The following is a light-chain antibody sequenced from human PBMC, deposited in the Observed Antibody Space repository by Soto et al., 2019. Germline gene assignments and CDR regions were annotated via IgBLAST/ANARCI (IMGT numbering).Light chain of an antibody. CDR1: QSVSNSF. V-gene: IGKV3-20*01. Sequence: ENVLTQSPGNLSLSPGERATLSCRASQSVSNSFLAWYQQKPGQAPRLLIYGASSRATGIPDRFSGSGSGTDFTLTISRLEPEDFAVYYCQQYGLSLEWTFGQGTEVEIK. CDR3: QQYGLSLEWT. J-gene: IGKJ1*01. CDR2: GAS.